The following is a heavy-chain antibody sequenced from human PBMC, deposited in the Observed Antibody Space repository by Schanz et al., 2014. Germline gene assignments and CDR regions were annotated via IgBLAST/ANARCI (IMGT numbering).Heavy chain of an antibody. CDR2: INAGTGNT. CDR1: GYSFISHA. J-gene: IGHJ4*02. D-gene: IGHD3-10*01. Sequence: QVQLVQSGAEVKKPGASVKVSCKASGYSFISHAIHWVRQAPGQRLEWMGWINAGTGNTEYSQKFQGRVTITRDTLASTAYMEVSSLGSEDTAVYFCTSEAHNHDGLRSYSNVWGQGTLVTVTS. V-gene: IGHV1-3*01. CDR3: TSEAHNHDGLRSYSNV.